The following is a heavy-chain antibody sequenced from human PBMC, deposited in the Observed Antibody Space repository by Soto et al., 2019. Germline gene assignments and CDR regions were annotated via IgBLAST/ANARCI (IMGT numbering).Heavy chain of an antibody. CDR1: GFTFSSYA. J-gene: IGHJ5*02. CDR3: ARGSGIAVADA. Sequence: PGGSLRLSCAASGFTFSSYAMSWVRQAPGKGLEWVSAISGSGGSTYYADSVKGRFTISRDNSKNTLYLQMNSLRSDDTAVYYCARGSGIAVADAWGQGTLVTVSS. V-gene: IGHV3-23*01. CDR2: ISGSGGST. D-gene: IGHD6-19*01.